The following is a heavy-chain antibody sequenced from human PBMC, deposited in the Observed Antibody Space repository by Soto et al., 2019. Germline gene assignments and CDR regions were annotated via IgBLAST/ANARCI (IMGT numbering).Heavy chain of an antibody. J-gene: IGHJ4*02. CDR1: CYTFPSYG. V-gene: IGHV1-18*04. CDR2: ISAYNGNT. CDR3: ARARGIVVVPAAIDY. D-gene: IGHD2-2*01. Sequence: AXSEKVSFKVSCYTFPSYGISWVRQVPGQGLEWMGWISAYNGNTNYAQKLQGRVTMTTDTSTSTAYMELRSLRSDDTAVYYCARARGIVVVPAAIDYWGQGTRVTVSS.